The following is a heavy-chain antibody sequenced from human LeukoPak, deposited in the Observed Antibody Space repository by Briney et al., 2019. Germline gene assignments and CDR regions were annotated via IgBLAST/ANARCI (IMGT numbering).Heavy chain of an antibody. CDR1: GGTFSSYA. D-gene: IGHD2-2*01. J-gene: IGHJ6*03. CDR3: ARTVVPAAISIGYYYYMGV. V-gene: IGHV1-69*13. CDR2: IIPIFGTA. Sequence: ASVKVSCKASGGTFSSYAISWVRQAPGQGLEWMGGIIPIFGTANCAQKFQGRVTITADESTSTAYMELSSLRSEDTAVYYCARTVVPAAISIGYYYYMGVWGKGTTVTISS.